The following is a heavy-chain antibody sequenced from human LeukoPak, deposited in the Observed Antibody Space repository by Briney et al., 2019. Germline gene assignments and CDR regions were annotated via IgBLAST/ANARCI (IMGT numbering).Heavy chain of an antibody. J-gene: IGHJ5*02. CDR3: ARDLGRYSYGLGPWFDP. CDR1: GGSISSYY. CDR2: IYYSGST. D-gene: IGHD5-18*01. Sequence: TASETLSLTCTVSGGSISSYYWSWIRQPPGKGLERIGYIYYSGSTNYNPSLKSRVTISVDTSKNQFSLKLSSVTAADTAVYYSARDLGRYSYGLGPWFDPWGQGTLVTVSS. V-gene: IGHV4-59*01.